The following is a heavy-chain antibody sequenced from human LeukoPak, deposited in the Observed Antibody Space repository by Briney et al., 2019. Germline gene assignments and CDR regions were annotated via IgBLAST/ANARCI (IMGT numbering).Heavy chain of an antibody. Sequence: GSLRLSCAASGFTFSNYGMSWVRQAPGKGLEWVSVIRGSGGGTYYADSVKGRFTISRDNSKNTVYLQMNSLRAEDTGVYYCAPAGGISTWYLDYWGQGTLVAVSS. J-gene: IGHJ4*02. CDR1: GFTFSNYG. D-gene: IGHD1-26*01. CDR3: APAGGISTWYLDY. V-gene: IGHV3-23*01. CDR2: IRGSGGGT.